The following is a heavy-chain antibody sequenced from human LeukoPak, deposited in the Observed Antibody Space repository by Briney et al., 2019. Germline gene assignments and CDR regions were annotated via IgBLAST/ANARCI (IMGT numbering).Heavy chain of an antibody. CDR1: GFTFSSHV. Sequence: PGGSLRLFCAASGFTFSSHVMSWVRQAPGKGREWVSSILRCGSDSTYYGDSVRGRFTISRDNSKNPLYLQMNRLRAEDTAAYYCAKYVCSSTSCYRSFDYWGQGTLVTVSS. J-gene: IGHJ4*02. CDR3: AKYVCSSTSCYRSFDY. V-gene: IGHV3-23*01. D-gene: IGHD2-2*01. CDR2: ILRCGSDST.